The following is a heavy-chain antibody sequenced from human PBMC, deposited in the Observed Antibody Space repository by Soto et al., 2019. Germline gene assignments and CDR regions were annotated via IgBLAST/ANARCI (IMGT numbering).Heavy chain of an antibody. CDR2: IDNSGTIK. J-gene: IGHJ4*02. CDR1: GFTFSDYY. V-gene: IGHV3-11*01. Sequence: GGSLRLSCAASGFTFSDYYMTWIRQAPGKGLEWVSYIDNSGTIKYYADSVKGRFIISRDNTKNSLSLQMNSLGAEDTATYYCARIEGDCSGGSCYSGGFDYWGQGALVTVSS. D-gene: IGHD2-15*01. CDR3: ARIEGDCSGGSCYSGGFDY.